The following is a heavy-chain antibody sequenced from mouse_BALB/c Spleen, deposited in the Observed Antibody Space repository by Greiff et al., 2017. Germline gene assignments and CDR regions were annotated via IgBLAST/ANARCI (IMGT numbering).Heavy chain of an antibody. Sequence: EVNLVESGGGLVKPGGSLKLSCAASGFTFSSYAMSWVRQSPEKRLEWVAEISSGGSYTYYPDTVTGRFTISRDNAKNTLYLEMSSLRSEDTAMYYCARLIYYGYDEGYYFDYWGQGTTLTVSS. V-gene: IGHV5-9-4*01. CDR2: ISSGGSYT. D-gene: IGHD2-2*01. CDR3: ARLIYYGYDEGYYFDY. CDR1: GFTFSSYA. J-gene: IGHJ2*01.